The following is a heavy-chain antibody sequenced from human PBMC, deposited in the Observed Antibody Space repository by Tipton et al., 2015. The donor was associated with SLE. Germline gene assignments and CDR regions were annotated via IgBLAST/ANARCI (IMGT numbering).Heavy chain of an antibody. Sequence: SLSLSCAASGFTVSSNYMSWVRQAPGKGLEWVANIKQDGSEKYYVDSVKGRFTISRDNAKNSLYLQMNSLRAEDTAVYYCARPGAARAFDIWGQGTMVTVSS. V-gene: IGHV3-7*01. CDR3: ARPGAARAFDI. J-gene: IGHJ3*02. D-gene: IGHD6-6*01. CDR2: IKQDGSEK. CDR1: GFTVSSNY.